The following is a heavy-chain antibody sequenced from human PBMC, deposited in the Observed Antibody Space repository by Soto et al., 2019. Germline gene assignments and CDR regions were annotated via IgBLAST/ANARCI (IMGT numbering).Heavy chain of an antibody. J-gene: IGHJ6*02. CDR1: GGTFSSYA. Sequence: QVQLVQSGAEVKKPGSSVKVSCKASGGTFSSYAISWVRQAPGQGLEWMGGSIPSFGTANYAQKFQGRVTITEDASTSIAYMELSSLRSEDTAVYYCAKTARPFEYYGMDVWGQGTTVTVSS. D-gene: IGHD3-9*01. V-gene: IGHV1-69*12. CDR3: AKTARPFEYYGMDV. CDR2: SIPSFGTA.